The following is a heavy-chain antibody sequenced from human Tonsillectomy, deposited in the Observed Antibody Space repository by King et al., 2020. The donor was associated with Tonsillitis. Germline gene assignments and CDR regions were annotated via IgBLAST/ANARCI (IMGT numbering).Heavy chain of an antibody. CDR2: INTYNGNT. Sequence: QLVQSGAEVKKPGASVKVSCKASGYTFTSYGISWVRQAPGQGLEWMGWINTYNGNTNYAQKLQGRVTMTTDTSTSTAYMALRGLRSDDTAVYYCARGGAQYQVGAVEYFQPWGQGTLVTVSS. CDR3: ARGGAQYQVGAVEYFQP. V-gene: IGHV1-18*04. CDR1: GYTFTSYG. D-gene: IGHD1-26*01. J-gene: IGHJ1*01.